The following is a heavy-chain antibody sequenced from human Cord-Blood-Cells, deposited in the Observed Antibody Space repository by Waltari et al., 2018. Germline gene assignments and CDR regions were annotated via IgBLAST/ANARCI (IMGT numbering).Heavy chain of an antibody. CDR1: GSSISRGYY. J-gene: IGHJ5*02. D-gene: IGHD4-4*01. V-gene: IGHV4-38-2*02. Sequence: QLQLQESGTGLVKPSETLSLTCTVPGSSISRGYYWGWIRQPPGKGLAWIGSIYHSGSTYYNPSLKSRVTISVDTSKNQFSLKLSSVTAADTAVYYCARAYSNWFDPWGQGTLVTVSS. CDR3: ARAYSNWFDP. CDR2: IYHSGST.